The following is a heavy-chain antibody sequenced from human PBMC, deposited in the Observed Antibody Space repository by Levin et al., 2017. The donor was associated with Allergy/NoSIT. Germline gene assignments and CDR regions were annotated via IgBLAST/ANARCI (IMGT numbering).Heavy chain of an antibody. CDR3: ARDPPPTYSSSWSPHWYFDL. D-gene: IGHD6-13*01. J-gene: IGHJ2*01. CDR2: ISSSSSYT. V-gene: IGHV3-11*05. CDR1: GFTFSDYY. Sequence: GESLKISCAASGFTFSDYYMSWIRQAPGKGLEWVSYISSSSSYTSYADSVKGRFTISRDSAKNSLYLQMNSLRAGDTAIYYCARDPPPTYSSSWSPHWYFDLWGRGTLVTVSS.